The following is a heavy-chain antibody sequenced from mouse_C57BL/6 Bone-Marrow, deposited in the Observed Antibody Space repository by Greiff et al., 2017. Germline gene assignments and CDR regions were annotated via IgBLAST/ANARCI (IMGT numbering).Heavy chain of an antibody. D-gene: IGHD2-1*01. V-gene: IGHV1-55*01. CDR1: GYTFTSYW. CDR2: IYPGSGST. CDR3: ASGSFLLFDY. J-gene: IGHJ2*01. Sequence: QVHVKQPGAELVKPGASVKMSCKASGYTFTSYWITWVKQRPGQGLEWIGDIYPGSGSTNYNEKFKSKATLTVDTSSSTAYMQLSSLTSEDSAVYYCASGSFLLFDYWGQGTTLTVSS.